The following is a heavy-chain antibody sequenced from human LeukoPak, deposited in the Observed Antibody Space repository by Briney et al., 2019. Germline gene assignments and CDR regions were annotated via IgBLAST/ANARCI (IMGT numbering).Heavy chain of an antibody. CDR2: INPSGGST. J-gene: IGHJ4*02. D-gene: IGHD4-17*01. CDR3: AKDWTNGDYPPMGFDY. Sequence: ASVKVSCKASGYPFTSYYMHWVRQAPGQGLEWMGIINPSGGSTSFAQKFQGRVTMTRDTSTSTVYMELSSLTSEDTAVYYCAKDWTNGDYPPMGFDYWGQGTLVTVSS. V-gene: IGHV1-46*01. CDR1: GYPFTSYY.